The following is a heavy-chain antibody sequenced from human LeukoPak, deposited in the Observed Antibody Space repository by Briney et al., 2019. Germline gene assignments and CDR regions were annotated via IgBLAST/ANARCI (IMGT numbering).Heavy chain of an antibody. CDR1: GYTFTSYA. J-gene: IGHJ6*04. D-gene: IGHD3-10*01. Sequence: ASVKVSCKASGYTFTSYAMHWVRQATGQRLEWMGWINAGNGNTKYSQKFQGRVTITRDTSASTAYMELSSLRSEDTAVYYCAREGFGVLSGYYGMDVWGKGTTVTVSS. V-gene: IGHV1-3*01. CDR2: INAGNGNT. CDR3: AREGFGVLSGYYGMDV.